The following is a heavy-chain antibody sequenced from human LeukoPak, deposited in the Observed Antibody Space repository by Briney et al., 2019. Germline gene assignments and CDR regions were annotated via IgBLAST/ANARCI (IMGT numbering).Heavy chain of an antibody. J-gene: IGHJ4*02. CDR3: ARTPLGYSSGWYRFVSPPEGADYYFDY. CDR2: IYYSGST. D-gene: IGHD6-19*01. V-gene: IGHV4-39*01. Sequence: SETLSLTCTVSGGSIYNRDYYWGWIRQPPGKGLEWIGSIYYSGSTHYNPSLKSRVTISVDTSKNQFSLKVSSVTAADTAVYYCARTPLGYSSGWYRFVSPPEGADYYFDYWGQGTLVTVSS. CDR1: GGSIYNRDYY.